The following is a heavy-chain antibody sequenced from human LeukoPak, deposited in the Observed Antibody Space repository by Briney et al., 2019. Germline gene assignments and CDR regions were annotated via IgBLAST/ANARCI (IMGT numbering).Heavy chain of an antibody. CDR3: ARDGGVSGYDLLDY. Sequence: GGSLRLSCAASGFTFSSFWMTWVRQAPGKGLEWVANINQDGSEKYYVDSVKGRFTIFGDNAKNSVYLQMNSLRAEDTAVYYCARDGGVSGYDLLDYWGQGTLVTVSS. D-gene: IGHD5-12*01. CDR2: INQDGSEK. V-gene: IGHV3-7*01. J-gene: IGHJ4*02. CDR1: GFTFSSFW.